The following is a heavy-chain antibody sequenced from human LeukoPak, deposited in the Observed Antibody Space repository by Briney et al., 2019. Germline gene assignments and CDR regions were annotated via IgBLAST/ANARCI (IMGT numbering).Heavy chain of an antibody. CDR3: ARDLGYSAYATVRGYAVDI. CDR1: GFTVSSNH. V-gene: IGHV3-66*01. CDR2: IYSGGST. J-gene: IGHJ3*02. Sequence: GGSLRLSCAASGFTVSSNHMSWVRQAPGKGLEWVSVIYSGGSTYYADSVRGRSTISRDNSKNTLYLQMNSLRAEDTAVYYCARDLGYSAYATVRGYAVDIWGQGTMVTVSS. D-gene: IGHD5-12*01.